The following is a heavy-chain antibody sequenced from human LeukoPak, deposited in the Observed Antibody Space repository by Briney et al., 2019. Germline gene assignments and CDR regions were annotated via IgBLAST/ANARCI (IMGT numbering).Heavy chain of an antibody. CDR1: GGSISSGDYY. J-gene: IGHJ4*02. CDR3: ARHKAHQLLYNY. Sequence: PSETLSLTCTVSGGSISSGDYYWSWIRQPPGKGLEWIGSIYYSGSTYYNPSLKSRVTISVDTSKNQFSLKLSPVTAADTAVYYCARHKAHQLLYNYWGQGTLVTVSS. V-gene: IGHV4-39*01. D-gene: IGHD2-2*02. CDR2: IYYSGST.